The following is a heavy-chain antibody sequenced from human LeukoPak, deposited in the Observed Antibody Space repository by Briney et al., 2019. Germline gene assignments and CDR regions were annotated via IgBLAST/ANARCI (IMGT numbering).Heavy chain of an antibody. J-gene: IGHJ4*02. D-gene: IGHD2-21*02. Sequence: TPSETLSLTCTVSGGSISGYYWSWIRQPPGKGLEWIGYIYYSGSTNYNPSLKSRVTISVDTSKNQFSLKLSSVTAADTAVYYCARTAHGSAVTASPLFDYWGQGTLVTVSS. CDR3: ARTAHGSAVTASPLFDY. CDR1: GGSISGYY. V-gene: IGHV4-59*01. CDR2: IYYSGST.